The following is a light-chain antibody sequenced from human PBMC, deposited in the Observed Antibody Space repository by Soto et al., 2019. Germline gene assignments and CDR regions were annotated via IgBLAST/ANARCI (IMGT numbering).Light chain of an antibody. V-gene: IGKV3-15*01. Sequence: EIVMTQSPATLSVSPGERATLSCRANQNVGSNLAWYQQKPGQAPRLLIYRASTRATGIPGRFSGSGSGTEFPLTISSLQSEDLAVYYCQQSNNWPLYTFGQGTKLEIK. CDR2: RAS. CDR3: QQSNNWPLYT. J-gene: IGKJ2*01. CDR1: QNVGSN.